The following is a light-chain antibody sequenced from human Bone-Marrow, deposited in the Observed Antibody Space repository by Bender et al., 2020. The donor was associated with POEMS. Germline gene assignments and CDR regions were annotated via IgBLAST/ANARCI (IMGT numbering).Light chain of an antibody. J-gene: IGLJ3*02. CDR1: SSNVGSYDL. CDR3: CSYAGSGTWV. V-gene: IGLV2-23*01. CDR2: EGS. Sequence: QSALTQPASVSGSPGQSITISCTGTSSNVGSYDLVFWYQQYPGKAPKLMIYEGSTRPSGVSYRFSGSKSANTASLTISGLQAEDEAEYHCCSYAGSGTWVFGGGTKLTVL.